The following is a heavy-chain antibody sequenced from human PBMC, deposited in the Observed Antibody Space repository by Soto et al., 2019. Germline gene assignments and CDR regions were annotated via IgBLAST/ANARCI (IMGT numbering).Heavy chain of an antibody. D-gene: IGHD6-19*01. CDR3: ARRGFTSGWLTFDP. J-gene: IGHJ5*02. CDR2: VSSTGST. CDR1: GDSITNFY. V-gene: IGHV4-59*08. Sequence: PSETLSLTCNVSGDSITNFYWSWIRQPPGRGLEYIGFVSSTGSTNYNPSLKSRVTMSLDTSKNQFSLTLTSVTATDTAVYYCARRGFTSGWLTFDPWGQGTLVTVSS.